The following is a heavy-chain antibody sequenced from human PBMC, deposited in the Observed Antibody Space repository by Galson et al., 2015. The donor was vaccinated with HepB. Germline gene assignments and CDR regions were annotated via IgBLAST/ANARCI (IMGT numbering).Heavy chain of an antibody. CDR1: GYTFTGYY. D-gene: IGHD4-17*01. V-gene: IGHV3-53*01. Sequence: SCKASGYTFTGYYMHWVRQAPGKGLEWVSVIYSGGSTYYADSVKGRFTISRDNSKNTLYLQMNSLRAEDTAVYYCARDPGYGDYRRYYYYMDVWGKGTTVTVSS. CDR2: IYSGGST. J-gene: IGHJ6*03. CDR3: ARDPGYGDYRRYYYYMDV.